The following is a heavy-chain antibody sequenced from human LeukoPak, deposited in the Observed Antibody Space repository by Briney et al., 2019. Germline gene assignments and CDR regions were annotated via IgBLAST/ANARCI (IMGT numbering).Heavy chain of an antibody. CDR1: GYTFTSYG. CDR3: ARGYCGGDCYPFDY. Sequence: ASVKVSCKASGYTFTSYGISWVRQAPGQGLEWMGWISAYNGNSNYAQKLQGRVTMTTDTSTSTAYMELRSLRSDGTAVYYCARGYCGGDCYPFDYWGQGTLVTVSS. V-gene: IGHV1-18*01. J-gene: IGHJ4*02. D-gene: IGHD2-21*02. CDR2: ISAYNGNS.